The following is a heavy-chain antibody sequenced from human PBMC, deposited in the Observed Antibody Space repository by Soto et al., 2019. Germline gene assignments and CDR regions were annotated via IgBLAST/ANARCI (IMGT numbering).Heavy chain of an antibody. J-gene: IGHJ1*01. CDR3: AKGSRESATCCGED. CDR2: ISGTADNT. D-gene: IGHD2-2*01. CDR1: GFTFSSYA. V-gene: IGHV3-23*01. Sequence: EVQLLESGGGLVQPGGSLRLSCAASGFTFSSYAISCVRQATGNGLEWVSVISGTADNTYSADSVKGRFTISRDNSKNTIYLQMSTMRVEDTAAYYCAKGSRESATCCGEDWGQGTLVTVSS.